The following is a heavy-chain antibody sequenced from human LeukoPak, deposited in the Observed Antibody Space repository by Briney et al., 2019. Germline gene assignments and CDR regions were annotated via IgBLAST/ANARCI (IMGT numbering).Heavy chain of an antibody. V-gene: IGHV3-33*01. Sequence: PGGSLRLSCAASGFIFTSYGMHWVRQAPGKGLEWVAVIWYDGSKTEYADSVKGRFTISRDVSKNTLYLQMNSLRVEDTAVYYCARRSYSGLDYWGQGTLVTVSS. CDR3: ARRSYSGLDY. CDR1: GFIFTSYG. D-gene: IGHD2-15*01. J-gene: IGHJ4*02. CDR2: IWYDGSKT.